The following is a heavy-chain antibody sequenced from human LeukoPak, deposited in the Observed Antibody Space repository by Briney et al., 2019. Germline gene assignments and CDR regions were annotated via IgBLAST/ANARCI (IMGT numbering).Heavy chain of an antibody. CDR3: ARVARSGYDFWSGYSFFDP. J-gene: IGHJ5*02. CDR1: GYTLTGYY. CDR2: INPNSGGT. V-gene: IGHV1-2*06. D-gene: IGHD3-3*01. Sequence: ASVKVSCKASGYTLTGYYMHWVRQAPGQGLEWMGRINPNSGGTNYAQKFQGRVTMTRDTSISTAYMELSRLRSDDTAVYYCARVARSGYDFWSGYSFFDPWGQGTLVTVSS.